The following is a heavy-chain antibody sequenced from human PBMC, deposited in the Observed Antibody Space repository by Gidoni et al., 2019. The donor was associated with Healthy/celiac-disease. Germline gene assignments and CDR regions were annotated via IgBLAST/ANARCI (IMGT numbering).Heavy chain of an antibody. V-gene: IGHV3-11*01. Sequence: QVQLVESGGGLVKPGGSLRLSCAASGFTFSDYYMSWIRQAPGKGMEWVSYISSSGSTIYYADSVKGRFTISRDNAKNSLYLQMNSLRAEDTAVYYCARANVLRYFDWLLDGANFDYWGQGTLVTVSS. CDR3: ARANVLRYFDWLLDGANFDY. CDR2: ISSSGSTI. J-gene: IGHJ4*02. D-gene: IGHD3-9*01. CDR1: GFTFSDYY.